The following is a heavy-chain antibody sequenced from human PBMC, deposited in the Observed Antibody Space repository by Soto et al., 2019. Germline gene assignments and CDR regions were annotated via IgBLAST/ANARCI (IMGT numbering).Heavy chain of an antibody. D-gene: IGHD6-13*01. CDR3: ARHQKRGSWYELDY. V-gene: IGHV4-59*08. CDR1: GGSISSYY. CDR2: IHYSGST. Sequence: PSETLSLTCTVSGGSISSYYWSWVRQPPGKGLEWIGYIHYSGSTNYNPSLKSRVTISLDMSKNQFSLKLSSVTAADTAVYYCARHQKRGSWYELDYWGQGTLVTVSS. J-gene: IGHJ4*02.